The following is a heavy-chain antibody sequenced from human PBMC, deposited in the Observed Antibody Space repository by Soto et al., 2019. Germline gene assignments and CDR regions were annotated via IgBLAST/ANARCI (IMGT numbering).Heavy chain of an antibody. D-gene: IGHD3-22*01. Sequence: SVKVSCKASGGTLSSYAISLVRQAPGQGLEWMGGIIPIFGTANYAQKFQGRVTITSDESTSTAYMELSSLRSEDTAVYYCARDFNYYDRSGYYSQTYDVFDIWGQGTMVTVSS. V-gene: IGHV1-69*13. CDR1: GGTLSSYA. CDR2: IIPIFGTA. J-gene: IGHJ3*02. CDR3: ARDFNYYDRSGYYSQTYDVFDI.